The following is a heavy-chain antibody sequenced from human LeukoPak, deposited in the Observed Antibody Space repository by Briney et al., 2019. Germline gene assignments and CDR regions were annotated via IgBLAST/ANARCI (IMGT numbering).Heavy chain of an antibody. CDR2: INHSGST. V-gene: IGHV4-34*01. J-gene: IGHJ6*03. D-gene: IGHD3-16*01. Sequence: SETLSLTCTVSGGSISSYYWSWIRQPAGKGLEWIGEINHSGSTNYNPSLKSRVTISVDTSKNQFSLKVSSVTAADTAVYYCARVKDPGGYYYYYYMDIWGKGNTVTVSS. CDR1: GGSISSYY. CDR3: ARVKDPGGYYYYYYMDI.